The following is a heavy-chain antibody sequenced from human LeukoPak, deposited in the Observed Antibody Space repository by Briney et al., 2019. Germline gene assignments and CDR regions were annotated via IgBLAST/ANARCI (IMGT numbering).Heavy chain of an antibody. CDR1: GLTFSNYA. V-gene: IGHV3-30*04. Sequence: GGALRVSCAASGLTFSNYAMHWVRQAPGKGLEWVAVLAHDGGDRYFADSVKGRVTISRDNSKNTLYLQMSSLRAEDTALYYCARGTPAVAGIDFWDQGHLTPVSS. J-gene: IGHJ4*02. CDR3: ARGTPAVAGIDF. D-gene: IGHD6-19*01. CDR2: LAHDGGDR.